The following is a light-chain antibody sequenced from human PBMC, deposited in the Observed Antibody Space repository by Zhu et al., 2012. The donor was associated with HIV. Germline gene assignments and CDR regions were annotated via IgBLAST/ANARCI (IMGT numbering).Light chain of an antibody. Sequence: DIQMTQSPSSLSASVGARVTITCRASQSINKYLNWYQQKPGKAPKLLIYAASSLRSGVPSRFSGSGSGTDFTLTISGLQPDDFATYYCQQTYSTPYTFGQGTKLDIK. V-gene: IGKV1-39*01. J-gene: IGKJ2*01. CDR3: QQTYSTPYT. CDR1: QSINKY. CDR2: AAS.